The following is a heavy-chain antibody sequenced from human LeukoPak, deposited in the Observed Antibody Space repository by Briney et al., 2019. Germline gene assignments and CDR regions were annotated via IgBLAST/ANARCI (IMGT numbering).Heavy chain of an antibody. CDR3: ARGANYYDSNGYYSPNFDY. Sequence: SETLSLTCIVSGGSISSGAYYWAWIRQPPGKGLEWIGEINHSGSTYYNPSLKSRVTISVDTSKNQFSLKLSSVTAADTAVYYCARGANYYDSNGYYSPNFDYWGQGTLVTVSS. J-gene: IGHJ4*02. V-gene: IGHV4-39*07. D-gene: IGHD3-22*01. CDR2: INHSGST. CDR1: GGSISSGAYY.